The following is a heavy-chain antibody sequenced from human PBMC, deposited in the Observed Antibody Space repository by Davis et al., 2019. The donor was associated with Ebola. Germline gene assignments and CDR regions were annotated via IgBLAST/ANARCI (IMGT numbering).Heavy chain of an antibody. J-gene: IGHJ3*02. D-gene: IGHD3-22*01. Sequence: PGGSLRLSCAASGFTFSSYGMHWVRQAPGKGLEWVAVIWYDGSNKYYADSVKGRFTISRDNSKNTLYLQMNSLRAEDTAVYYCARDYYDSSGYYHRAFDIWGQGTMVTVSS. CDR1: GFTFSSYG. CDR2: IWYDGSNK. V-gene: IGHV3-33*01. CDR3: ARDYYDSSGYYHRAFDI.